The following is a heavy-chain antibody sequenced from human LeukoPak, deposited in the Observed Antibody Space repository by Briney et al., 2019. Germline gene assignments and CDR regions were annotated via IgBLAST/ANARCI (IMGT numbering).Heavy chain of an antibody. J-gene: IGHJ5*02. CDR2: TSFIGST. D-gene: IGHD3-16*01. V-gene: IGHV4-59*11. Sequence: SETLSLTCTVSGGSIRSHYWSWIRQPPGKGLEWIGYTSFIGSTKYNPSFRSRVTISLDTSKNQVSLKMTSVTPADTAVYYCAIKEGAPGWFDPWGQGTLVTVSS. CDR1: GGSIRSHY. CDR3: AIKEGAPGWFDP.